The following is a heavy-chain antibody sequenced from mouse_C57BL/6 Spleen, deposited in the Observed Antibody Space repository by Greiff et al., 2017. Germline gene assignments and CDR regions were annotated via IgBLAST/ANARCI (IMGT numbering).Heavy chain of an antibody. D-gene: IGHD1-2*01. V-gene: IGHV1-82*01. J-gene: IGHJ1*03. CDR2: IYPGDGDT. Sequence: QVQLQQSGPELVKPGASVKISCKASGYAFSSSWMNWVKQRPGKGLEWIGRIYPGDGDTNYNGKFKGKATLTADKSSSTASMQLSSLTSEDSAVYFCARSLLWYFDVWGTGTTVTVSS. CDR3: ARSLLWYFDV. CDR1: GYAFSSSW.